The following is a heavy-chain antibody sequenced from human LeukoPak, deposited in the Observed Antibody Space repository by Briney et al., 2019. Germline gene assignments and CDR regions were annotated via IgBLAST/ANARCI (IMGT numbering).Heavy chain of an antibody. J-gene: IGHJ4*02. Sequence: SETLSLTCTVSGGSISSYYWSWIRQPAGKGLEWIGRIYTSGSTNYNPSLKSRLTMSADTSKNDFSLELSSVTAADTAVYYCASGRMATLKPGYYFDYWGQGILVTVSS. CDR2: IYTSGST. D-gene: IGHD5-24*01. CDR3: ASGRMATLKPGYYFDY. V-gene: IGHV4-4*07. CDR1: GGSISSYY.